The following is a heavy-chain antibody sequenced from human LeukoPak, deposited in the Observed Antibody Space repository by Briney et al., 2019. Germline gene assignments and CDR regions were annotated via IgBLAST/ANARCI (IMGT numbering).Heavy chain of an antibody. J-gene: IGHJ4*02. D-gene: IGHD3-10*01. V-gene: IGHV3-30*04. CDR2: ISYDGSNK. CDR1: GFTFSSYA. CDR3: AIDYYGSASYYDY. Sequence: GGSLRLSCAASGFTFSSYAMHWVRQAPGKGLEWVAVISYDGSNKYYADSVKGRFTISRDNSKNTLYRQMNSLRAEDTAVYYCAIDYYGSASYYDYWGQGTLVTVSS.